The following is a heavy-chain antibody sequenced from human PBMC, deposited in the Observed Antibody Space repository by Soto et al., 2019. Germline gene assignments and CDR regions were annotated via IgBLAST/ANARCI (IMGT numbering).Heavy chain of an antibody. CDR2: MNPNSGNT. CDR3: ARDFGVVIPYYYYGMDV. J-gene: IGHJ6*02. CDR1: GYTFTSYD. V-gene: IGHV1-8*01. Sequence: ASVKVSCKASGYTFTSYDINWVLQATGQGLEWMGWMNPNSGNTGYAQKFQGRVTMTRNTSISTAYMELSSLRSEDTAVYYCARDFGVVIPYYYYGMDVWGQGTTVTVSS. D-gene: IGHD3-3*01.